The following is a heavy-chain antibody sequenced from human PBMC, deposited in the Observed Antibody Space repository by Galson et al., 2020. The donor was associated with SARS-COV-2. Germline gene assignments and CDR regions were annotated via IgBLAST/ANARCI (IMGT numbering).Heavy chain of an antibody. J-gene: IGHJ4*02. Sequence: GGSLRLSCAASGFTFSDYGMHWVRQAPGKGLEWVAIISKDGSKRYYADSVKGRFTISRDNSKNTLYLQMNSLRAEDTAVYYCATPDSSGYLPRDWGQGTLVTVSS. CDR1: GFTFSDYG. D-gene: IGHD3-22*01. CDR3: ATPDSSGYLPRD. V-gene: IGHV3-30*01. CDR2: ISKDGSKR.